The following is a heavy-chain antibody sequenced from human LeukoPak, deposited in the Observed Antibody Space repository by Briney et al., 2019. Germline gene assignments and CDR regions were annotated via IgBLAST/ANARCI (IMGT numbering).Heavy chain of an antibody. D-gene: IGHD1-26*01. CDR3: ARDSEKGEPRAWAFDI. V-gene: IGHV3-66*01. CDR2: IYSGGST. J-gene: IGHJ3*02. CDR1: GFTVSSNY. Sequence: PGGSLRLSCAASGFTVSSNYMSWVRQAPGQGLEWVSVIYSGGSTYYADSVKGRFTISRDNSKDTLYLQMNSLRAEDTAVYYCARDSEKGEPRAWAFDIWGQGTMVTVSS.